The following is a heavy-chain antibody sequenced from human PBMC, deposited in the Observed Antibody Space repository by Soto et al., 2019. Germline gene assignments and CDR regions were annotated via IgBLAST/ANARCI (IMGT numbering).Heavy chain of an antibody. J-gene: IGHJ5*01. CDR1: GLSITSNNY. CDR3: ARDQNIMWFFS. V-gene: IGHV4-38-2*02. CDR2: RSHSGST. Sequence: SETLSLTCGVSGLSITSNNYWAWIRQSPGKGLEWIGSRSHSGSTYYNPSLDSRVTISADTSKNQFSLRLTSVTAADTAVYYCARDQNIMWFFSWGQGTLVTVSS.